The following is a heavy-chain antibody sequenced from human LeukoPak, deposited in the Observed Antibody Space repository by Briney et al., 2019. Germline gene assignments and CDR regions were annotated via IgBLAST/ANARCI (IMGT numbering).Heavy chain of an antibody. V-gene: IGHV1-18*01. J-gene: IGHJ4*02. Sequence: GASVTVSCKASGYTFTNYNIGWVRQAPGQGLEWMGWINTYKGDTLYAQKLQGRVTMTADTSTNTAYMELRSLRFDDTAVYYCAREFGHCYGDNCFYFFDTWGQGFRVTVSS. CDR3: AREFGHCYGDNCFYFFDT. CDR2: INTYKGDT. CDR1: GYTFTNYN. D-gene: IGHD4-23*01.